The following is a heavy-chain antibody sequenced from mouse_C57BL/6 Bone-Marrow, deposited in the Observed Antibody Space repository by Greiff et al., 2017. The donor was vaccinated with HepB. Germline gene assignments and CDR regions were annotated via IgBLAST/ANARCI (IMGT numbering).Heavy chain of an antibody. J-gene: IGHJ4*01. Sequence: EVKLVESGPSLVRPSQTLSLTCTVTGFSINSDCYWIWIRQFPGNKLEYIGYTFYSGITYYNPSLESRTYITRDTSKNQFSLKLSSVTTEDTATYYCASSRGFYYAMDYWGQGTSVTVSS. CDR2: TFYSGIT. CDR1: GFSINSDCY. CDR3: ASSRGFYYAMDY. V-gene: IGHV3-3*01.